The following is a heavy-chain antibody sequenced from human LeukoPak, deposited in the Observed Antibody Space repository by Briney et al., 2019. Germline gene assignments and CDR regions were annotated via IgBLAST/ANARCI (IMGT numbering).Heavy chain of an antibody. CDR1: GYSISSGYY. V-gene: IGHV4-38-2*02. Sequence: SETLSLTCTVSGYSISSGYYWGWIRQPPGKGLEWIGSIYHSGSTYYNPSLKSRVTISVDTSKNQFSLKLSSVTAADTAVYYCARVQDYYDIKACFQHWGQGTLVTVSS. D-gene: IGHD3-22*01. CDR3: ARVQDYYDIKACFQH. J-gene: IGHJ1*01. CDR2: IYHSGST.